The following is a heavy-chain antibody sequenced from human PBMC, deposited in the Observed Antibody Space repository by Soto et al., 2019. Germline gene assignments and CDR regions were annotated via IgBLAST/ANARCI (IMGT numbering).Heavy chain of an antibody. Sequence: SETLSLTCAVSGASIGTSNWWSWVRQSPGKGLEWIGEIHDSGITESNPSLKSRVTISLDKSKNQFSLNVSSVTAADTAVYYCAIPQTYAVLNKSDYWGHGYLVYVSS. CDR2: IHDSGIT. D-gene: IGHD3-9*01. V-gene: IGHV4-4*02. CDR3: AIPQTYAVLNKSDY. J-gene: IGHJ4*03. CDR1: GASIGTSNW.